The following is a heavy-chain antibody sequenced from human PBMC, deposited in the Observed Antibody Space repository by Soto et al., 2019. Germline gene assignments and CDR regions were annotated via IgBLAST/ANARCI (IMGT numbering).Heavy chain of an antibody. Sequence: PGESLKISCKGSGYSFTSYWIGWVRQMPGKGLEWMGIIYPGDSDTRYSPSFQGQVTISADKSISTAYLQWSSLKASDTAMYYCARQNTENSSGWPYYYYGMDVWGQGTTVTVSS. D-gene: IGHD6-19*01. CDR2: IYPGDSDT. CDR3: ARQNTENSSGWPYYYYGMDV. V-gene: IGHV5-51*01. CDR1: GYSFTSYW. J-gene: IGHJ6*02.